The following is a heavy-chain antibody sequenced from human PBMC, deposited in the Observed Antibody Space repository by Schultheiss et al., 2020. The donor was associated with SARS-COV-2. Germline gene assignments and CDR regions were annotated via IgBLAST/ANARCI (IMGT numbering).Heavy chain of an antibody. CDR3: ARGLKGGAARRNAFDI. CDR2: ISSSSSTI. J-gene: IGHJ3*02. Sequence: GGSLRLSCAASGFTFSDYYMSWIRQAPGKGLEWVSYISSSSSTIYYADSVKGRFTISRDNSKNTLYLQMNSLRAEDTAVYYCARGLKGGAARRNAFDIWGQGTMVTVSS. V-gene: IGHV3-11*04. D-gene: IGHD6-6*01. CDR1: GFTFSDYY.